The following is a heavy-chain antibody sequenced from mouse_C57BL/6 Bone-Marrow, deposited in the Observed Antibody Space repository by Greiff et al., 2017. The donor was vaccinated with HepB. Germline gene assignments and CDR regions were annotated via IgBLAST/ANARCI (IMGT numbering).Heavy chain of an antibody. V-gene: IGHV1-81*01. CDR1: GYTFTSYG. CDR2: IYPRSGNT. J-gene: IGHJ2*01. D-gene: IGHD1-1*01. Sequence: QVQLKESGAELARPGASVKLSCKASGYTFTSYGISWVKQRTGQGLEWIGEIYPRSGNTYYNEKFKGKATLTADKSSSTAYMELRSLTSEDSAVYFCAVYYGSGGDYWGQGTTLTVSS. CDR3: AVYYGSGGDY.